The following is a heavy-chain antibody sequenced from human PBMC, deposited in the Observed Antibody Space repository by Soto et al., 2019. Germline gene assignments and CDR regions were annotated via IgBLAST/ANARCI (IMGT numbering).Heavy chain of an antibody. CDR1: GGTFSSYA. J-gene: IGHJ6*02. CDR3: ARDSLGEAGDRPGHYYYYYGMDV. V-gene: IGHV1-69*01. D-gene: IGHD2-21*02. CDR2: IIPIFGTA. Sequence: QVQLVQSGAEVKKPGSSVKVSCKASGGTFSSYAISWVRQAPGQGLEWMGGIIPIFGTANYAQKFQGRVTITADESTSTAYMELSSLRSEDTAVYYCARDSLGEAGDRPGHYYYYYGMDVWGQGTTVTVSS.